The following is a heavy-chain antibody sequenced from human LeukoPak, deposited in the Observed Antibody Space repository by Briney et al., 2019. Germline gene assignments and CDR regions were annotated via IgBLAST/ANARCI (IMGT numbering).Heavy chain of an antibody. CDR1: GFTFSSYA. CDR3: AKSPRFRWLQSHYFDY. V-gene: IGHV3-23*01. D-gene: IGHD5-24*01. CDR2: INDSGGST. Sequence: PGGTLRLSCAASGFTFSSYAMGWVRQAPGKGLEWVSAINDSGGSTYYADSVKGRFTISRDNSKNTLYLQMNSVRAEDTAVYYCAKSPRFRWLQSHYFDYWGQGTLVTVSS. J-gene: IGHJ4*02.